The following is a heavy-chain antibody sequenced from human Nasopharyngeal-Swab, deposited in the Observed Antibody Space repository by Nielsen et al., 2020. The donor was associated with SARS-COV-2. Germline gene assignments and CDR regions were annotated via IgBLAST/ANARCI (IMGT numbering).Heavy chain of an antibody. Sequence: GGSLRLSCAASGFTFSSYSMNWVRQAPGKGLEWVSSISSSSSYIYYADSVKGRFTISRDNAKNSLYLQMNSLRAEDTAVYYCARDYLEAAGRGFDIWGQGTMVTVSS. CDR2: ISSSSSYI. D-gene: IGHD6-13*01. J-gene: IGHJ3*02. CDR1: GFTFSSYS. V-gene: IGHV3-21*01. CDR3: ARDYLEAAGRGFDI.